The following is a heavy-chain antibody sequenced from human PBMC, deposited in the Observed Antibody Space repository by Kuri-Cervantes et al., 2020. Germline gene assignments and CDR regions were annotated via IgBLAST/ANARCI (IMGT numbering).Heavy chain of an antibody. V-gene: IGHV3-9*01. D-gene: IGHD3-22*01. CDR2: ISWNSGSI. Sequence: SCAASGFTFDDYAMHWVRQAPGKGLEWVSGISWNSGSIGYADSVKGRFTISRDNAKNSLYLQMNSLRAEDTAVYYCARERYYDIGAFDIWGQGTMVTVSS. CDR3: ARERYYDIGAFDI. J-gene: IGHJ3*02. CDR1: GFTFDDYA.